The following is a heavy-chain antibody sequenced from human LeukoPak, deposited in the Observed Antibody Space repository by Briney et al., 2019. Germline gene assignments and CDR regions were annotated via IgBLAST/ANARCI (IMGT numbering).Heavy chain of an antibody. D-gene: IGHD4-17*01. V-gene: IGHV3-48*03. Sequence: GALRLSCAASGFTFSSYEMNWVRQAPGKGLEWVSYISSSGSTIYYADSVKGRFTISRDNAKNSPYLQMNSLRAEDTAVYYCARGDDYGVFDYWGQGTLVTVSS. CDR3: ARGDDYGVFDY. CDR2: ISSSGSTI. J-gene: IGHJ4*02. CDR1: GFTFSSYE.